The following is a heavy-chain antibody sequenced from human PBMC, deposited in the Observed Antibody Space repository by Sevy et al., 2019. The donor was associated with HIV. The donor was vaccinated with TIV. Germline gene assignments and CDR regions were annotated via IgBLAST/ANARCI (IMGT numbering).Heavy chain of an antibody. V-gene: IGHV3-7*01. CDR1: GFTFSSYW. Sequence: GGSLRLSCAASGFTFSSYWMSWVRQAPGKGLEWVANIKQDGSEKYYVASVKGRFTISRDNAKNSLYLQMNSLRAEDTAVYYCARVVYGSGLHGPGRDDAFDIWGQGTMVTVSS. D-gene: IGHD3-10*01. CDR2: IKQDGSEK. CDR3: ARVVYGSGLHGPGRDDAFDI. J-gene: IGHJ3*02.